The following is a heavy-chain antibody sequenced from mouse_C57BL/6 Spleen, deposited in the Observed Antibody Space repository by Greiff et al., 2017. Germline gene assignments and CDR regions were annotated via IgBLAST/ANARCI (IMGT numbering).Heavy chain of an antibody. J-gene: IGHJ2*01. CDR1: GYTFTDYY. CDR2: INPNTGGT. Sequence: VQLQQSGPELVKPGASVKISCKASGYTFTDYYMNWVKQSHGKSLEWIGDINPNTGGTSYNQKFKGKATLTVDKSSSTAYMELRSLTSEDSAVYYCARKSDYDYWGQGTTLTVSS. CDR3: ARKSDYDY. V-gene: IGHV1-26*01. D-gene: IGHD2-4*01.